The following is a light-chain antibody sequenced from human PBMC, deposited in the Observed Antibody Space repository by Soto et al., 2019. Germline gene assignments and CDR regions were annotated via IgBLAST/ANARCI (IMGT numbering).Light chain of an antibody. CDR3: QQYNNWPTWT. Sequence: EVVMTQSPTILSVSPGERATLSCRASQSVNSNLAWYQQKPGQAPRLLIYGASTRATGIPARFSGSGSGTEFTLTISSLQSEDFAVYYCQQYNNWPTWTFGQGTKVDIK. CDR1: QSVNSN. CDR2: GAS. J-gene: IGKJ1*01. V-gene: IGKV3-15*01.